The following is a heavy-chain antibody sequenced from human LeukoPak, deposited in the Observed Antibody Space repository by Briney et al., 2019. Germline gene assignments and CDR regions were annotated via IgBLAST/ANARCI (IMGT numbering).Heavy chain of an antibody. CDR3: ARDGVTIFGVVIIYYYYYMDV. CDR2: INRDGSST. D-gene: IGHD3-3*01. CDR1: GFTFRNYW. J-gene: IGHJ6*03. Sequence: GGSLRLSCAASGFTFRNYWMHWVRQAPGEGLVWVSRINRDGSSTSYADSVKGRFTISRDNAKNTLYLQMNSLRAEDTAVYYCARDGVTIFGVVIIYYYYYMDVWGKGTTVTVSS. V-gene: IGHV3-74*01.